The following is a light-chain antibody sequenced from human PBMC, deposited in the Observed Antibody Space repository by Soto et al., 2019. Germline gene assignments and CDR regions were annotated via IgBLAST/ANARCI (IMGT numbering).Light chain of an antibody. Sequence: QSVLTQSPSASGTPGQRVTISCSGSSSNIGSNYVYWYQQLPGTAPKLLIYRNSQRPSGVPDRFSGSKSGTSVSLAISGLRSEDEADYYCSSHRSSGPIFVFGTGTKVTVL. CDR1: SSNIGSNY. CDR2: RNS. V-gene: IGLV1-47*01. J-gene: IGLJ1*01. CDR3: SSHRSSGPIFV.